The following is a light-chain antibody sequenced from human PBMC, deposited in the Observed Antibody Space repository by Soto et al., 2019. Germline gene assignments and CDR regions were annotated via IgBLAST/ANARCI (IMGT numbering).Light chain of an antibody. CDR1: QSIDRR. CDR2: DAS. Sequence: DIQMTQSPSTLSASVRDSVTITCRASQSIDRRLAWYQKKPGKAPNLVIYDASTLENGDPSRISGSGSGTEFTLTISSLQPDDSATYYCQQYFTVPHTFGLGTTLQIK. CDR3: QQYFTVPHT. V-gene: IGKV1-5*01. J-gene: IGKJ2*01.